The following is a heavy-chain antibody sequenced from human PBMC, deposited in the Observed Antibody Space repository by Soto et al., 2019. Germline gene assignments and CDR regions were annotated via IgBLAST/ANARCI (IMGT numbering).Heavy chain of an antibody. V-gene: IGHV3-30-3*01. D-gene: IGHD3-10*01. CDR1: GFTFSSYA. CDR2: ISYDGSNK. CDR3: ARDPMVRGVIKGIDY. Sequence: QVQLVESGGGVVQPGRSLRLSCAASGFTFSSYAMHWVRQAPGKGLEWVAVISYDGSNKYYADSVKGRFTISRDNSKNTLYLQMNSLRAEDTAVYYCARDPMVRGVIKGIDYWCQGTLVTVSS. J-gene: IGHJ4*02.